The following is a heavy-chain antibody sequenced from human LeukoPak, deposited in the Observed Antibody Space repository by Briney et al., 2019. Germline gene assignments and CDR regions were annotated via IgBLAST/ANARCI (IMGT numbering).Heavy chain of an antibody. Sequence: ASVKVSCKASGYTFTSHDINWVRQATGQGLEWMGWMNPNSANTGYAQKFQGRVTITWDASISTAYMDLSSLRSEDTAVYYCARVGYSNSYDYWGQGTLVTVSS. V-gene: IGHV1-8*01. D-gene: IGHD1-26*01. CDR1: GYTFTSHD. CDR3: ARVGYSNSYDY. J-gene: IGHJ4*02. CDR2: MNPNSANT.